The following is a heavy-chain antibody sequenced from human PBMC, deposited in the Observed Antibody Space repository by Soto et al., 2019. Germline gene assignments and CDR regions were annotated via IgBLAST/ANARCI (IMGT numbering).Heavy chain of an antibody. V-gene: IGHV1-69*02. Sequence: SVKVSCKASGGTFSSYTISWVRQAPGQGLEWMGRIIPILGIANYAQKFQGRVTITADKSTSTAYMELSSLRSEDTAVYYCAANGYYDILTGYPYYYYYYMDVWGKGTTVTVS. CDR2: IIPILGIA. CDR1: GGTFSSYT. D-gene: IGHD3-9*01. J-gene: IGHJ6*03. CDR3: AANGYYDILTGYPYYYYYYMDV.